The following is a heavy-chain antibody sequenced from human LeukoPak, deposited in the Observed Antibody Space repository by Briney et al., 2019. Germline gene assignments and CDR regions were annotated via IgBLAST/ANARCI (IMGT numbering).Heavy chain of an antibody. D-gene: IGHD6-6*01. CDR1: GFTFSSYW. Sequence: GGSLGLSCAASGFTFSSYWLHWVRQAPGKGLVWVSRINSDGSSTSYADSVKGRFTISRDNAKNTLYLQMSSLRAEDTAVYYCARVSPRSIAARPDYWGQGTLVTVSS. CDR2: INSDGSST. J-gene: IGHJ4*02. V-gene: IGHV3-74*01. CDR3: ARVSPRSIAARPDY.